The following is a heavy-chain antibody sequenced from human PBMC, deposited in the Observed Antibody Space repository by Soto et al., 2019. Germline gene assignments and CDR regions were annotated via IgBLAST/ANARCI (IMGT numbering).Heavy chain of an antibody. V-gene: IGHV3-72*01. CDR3: ARYIVATKYLDY. Sequence: EVQLVESGGGLVQPGGSLRLSCAASGFTFSDHYMDWVRQAPGKGLEWIGRIKNKPKSYTTQYAASVKGNFTISRDDSINALHLQMESLRADDTAVYYCARYIVATKYLDYWGQGTLVTVSS. CDR2: IKNKPKSYTT. D-gene: IGHD5-12*01. J-gene: IGHJ4*02. CDR1: GFTFSDHY.